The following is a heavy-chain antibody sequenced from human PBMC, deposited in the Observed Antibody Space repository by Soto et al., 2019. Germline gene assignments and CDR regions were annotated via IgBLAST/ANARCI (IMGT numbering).Heavy chain of an antibody. CDR1: GGSFSGYY. J-gene: IGHJ5*02. Sequence: SETLSLTCAVYGGSFSGYYWSWIRQPPGKGLEWIGEINHSGSTNYNPSLKSRVTISVDTSKNQFSLKLSSVTAADTAVYYCARKRHKQWLTPDNWFDPWGQGTLVTV. CDR3: ARKRHKQWLTPDNWFDP. CDR2: INHSGST. V-gene: IGHV4-34*01. D-gene: IGHD6-19*01.